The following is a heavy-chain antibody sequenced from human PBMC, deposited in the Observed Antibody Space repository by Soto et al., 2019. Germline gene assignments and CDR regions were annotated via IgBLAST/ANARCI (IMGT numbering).Heavy chain of an antibody. CDR1: GGSISDGGYY. D-gene: IGHD6-13*01. J-gene: IGHJ4*02. V-gene: IGHV4-31*03. Sequence: PSETLSLTCTVSGGSISDGGYYWSWIRQHPGKGLEWIGNIYHSGSTNYNPSLKSRVTVSVDTSKNQVSLRLSSVTAADTAVYYCATERITTAAQDFFDYWGQGALVTVSS. CDR3: ATERITTAAQDFFDY. CDR2: IYHSGST.